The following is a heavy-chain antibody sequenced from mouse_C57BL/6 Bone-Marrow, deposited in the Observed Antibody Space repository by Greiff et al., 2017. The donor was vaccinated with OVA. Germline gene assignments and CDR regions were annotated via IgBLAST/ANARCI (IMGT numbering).Heavy chain of an antibody. CDR2: IHPNSGST. CDR3: AVDYGGYFDV. CDR1: GYTFTSYW. J-gene: IGHJ1*03. V-gene: IGHV1-64*01. D-gene: IGHD1-1*02. Sequence: QVQLKQPGAELVKPGASVKLSCKASGYTFTSYWMHRVKQRPGQGLEWIGMIHPNSGSTNYNEKFKSKATLTVDKSSSTAYMQLSSLTSEDSAVYYCAVDYGGYFDVWGTGTTVTVSS.